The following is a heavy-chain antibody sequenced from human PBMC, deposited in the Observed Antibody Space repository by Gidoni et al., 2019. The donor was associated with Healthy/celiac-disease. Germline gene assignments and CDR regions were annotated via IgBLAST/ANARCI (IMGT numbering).Heavy chain of an antibody. CDR3: ARDGSGSYYSGAAGY. V-gene: IGHV1-46*01. CDR2: INPSGGST. CDR1: GYTFTSYY. D-gene: IGHD3-10*01. Sequence: QVQLVPSGAEVKKPGASVKVSCKASGYTFTSYYMHRVRQAPGQGLEWMGIINPSGGSTSYAQKFQGRVTMTRDTSTSTVYMELSSLRSEDTAVYYCARDGSGSYYSGAAGYWGQGTLVTVSS. J-gene: IGHJ4*02.